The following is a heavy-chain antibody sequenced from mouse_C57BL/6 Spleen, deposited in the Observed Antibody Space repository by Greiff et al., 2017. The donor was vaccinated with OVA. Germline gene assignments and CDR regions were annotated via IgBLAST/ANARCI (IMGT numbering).Heavy chain of an antibody. CDR2: ISDGGSYT. D-gene: IGHD2-5*01. V-gene: IGHV5-4*01. Sequence: EVQRVESGGGLVKPGGSLKLSCAASGFTFSSYAMSWVRQTPEKRLEWVATISDGGSYTYYPDNVKGRFTISRDNAKNNLYLQMSHLKSEDTAMYYCARDHYSNYYYAMDYWGQGTSVTVSS. CDR1: GFTFSSYA. CDR3: ARDHYSNYYYAMDY. J-gene: IGHJ4*01.